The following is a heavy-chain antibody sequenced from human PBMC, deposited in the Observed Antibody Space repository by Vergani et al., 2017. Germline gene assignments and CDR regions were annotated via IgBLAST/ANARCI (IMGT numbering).Heavy chain of an antibody. CDR1: GDTFSSYA. V-gene: IGHV1-69*14. J-gene: IGHJ4*02. CDR2: IIPIFGTA. Sequence: QVQLVQSGAEVKKPGSSVKVSCKASGDTFSSYAISWVRQAPGQGLEWMGRIIPIFGTANYAQKFQGRVTITADKSTSTAYMELSSLRSEDTAVYYYARSSYCSSTSCYTNGDYWGQGTLVTVSS. D-gene: IGHD2-2*02. CDR3: ARSSYCSSTSCYTNGDY.